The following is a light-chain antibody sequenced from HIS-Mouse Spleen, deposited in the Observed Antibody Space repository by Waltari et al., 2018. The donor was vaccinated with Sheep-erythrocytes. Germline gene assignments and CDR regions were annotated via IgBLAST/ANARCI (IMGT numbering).Light chain of an antibody. CDR2: EGS. CDR3: CSYAGSSTPWV. V-gene: IGLV2-23*01. Sequence: QSALTQPASVSGSPGPSITISCHGTSSDVGSYNLVSWYQQHPGKAPKLMIYEGSKRPSGVSNRFSGSKSGNTASLTISGLQAEDEADYYCCSYAGSSTPWVFGGGTKLTVL. J-gene: IGLJ3*02. CDR1: SSDVGSYNL.